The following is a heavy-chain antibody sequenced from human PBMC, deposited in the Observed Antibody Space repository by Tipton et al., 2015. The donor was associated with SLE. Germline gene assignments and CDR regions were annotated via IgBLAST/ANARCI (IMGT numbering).Heavy chain of an antibody. CDR1: KDSFRTDW. J-gene: IGHJ3*02. CDR2: IYGGDSET. D-gene: IGHD4-17*01. Sequence: QLVQSGAEVKKPGESLKISCKSFKDSFRTDWIGWVRQMPGKGLEWMGIIYGGDSETRFSPPFQGQVTMSADKSITTAYLQWSSLRASDTAMYYCTRRRDYGDFRGDGFDIWGQGTMVTVSS. CDR3: TRRRDYGDFRGDGFDI. V-gene: IGHV5-51*01.